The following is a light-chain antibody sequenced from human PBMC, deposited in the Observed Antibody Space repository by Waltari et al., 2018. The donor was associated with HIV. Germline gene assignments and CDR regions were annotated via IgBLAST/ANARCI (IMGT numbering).Light chain of an antibody. CDR3: AAYAGNNIVI. CDR2: DVN. CDR1: SSDIGYFNY. V-gene: IGLV2-8*01. J-gene: IGLJ2*01. Sequence: QSVTVSCTGTSSDIGYFNYVSWYQQHPGKAPKLLIYDVNKRPSGVPDRFSASKSGATASLTVSGLMAEDEADYYCAAYAGNNIVIFGGGTKVTV.